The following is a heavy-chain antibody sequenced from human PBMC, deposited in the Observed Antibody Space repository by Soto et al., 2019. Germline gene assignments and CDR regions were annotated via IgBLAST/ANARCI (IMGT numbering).Heavy chain of an antibody. V-gene: IGHV3-48*03. CDR3: ARGYTGGWSRGGYFDY. D-gene: IGHD6-19*01. J-gene: IGHJ4*02. Sequence: LXLXCVASGFTFSSXDMNWVHQAPGKGPEWVSHISGSGTTIYYADSVRGRFTISRDKAKNSLYLQMKSLRAEDRSIYYCARGYTGGWSRGGYFDYWAQGTLVTV. CDR1: GFTFSSXD. CDR2: ISGSGTTI.